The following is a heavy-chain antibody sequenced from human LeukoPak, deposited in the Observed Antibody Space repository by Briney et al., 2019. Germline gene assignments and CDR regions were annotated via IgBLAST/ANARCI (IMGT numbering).Heavy chain of an antibody. D-gene: IGHD5-18*01. CDR3: ARAVGYTAMVYFDY. Sequence: SSQTLSLTCTVSGGSISSGGYYWSWIRQHPGKGLEWIGYIYYSGSTYYNPSLKSRVTISVDTSKDQFSLKLSSVTAADTAVYYCARAVGYTAMVYFDYWGQGTLVTVSS. CDR2: IYYSGST. J-gene: IGHJ4*02. V-gene: IGHV4-31*03. CDR1: GGSISSGGYY.